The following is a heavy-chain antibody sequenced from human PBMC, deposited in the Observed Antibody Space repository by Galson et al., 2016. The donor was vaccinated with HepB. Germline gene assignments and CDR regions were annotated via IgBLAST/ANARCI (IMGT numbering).Heavy chain of an antibody. D-gene: IGHD3-10*01. CDR1: GFTFSNYG. V-gene: IGHV3-33*01. CDR2: IWYDGSDK. Sequence: SLRLSCAASGFTFSNYGMHWVRQAPGRGLEWVAVIWYDGSDKFYADSLKGRLTVSRDNSKNTLYLQMNNLRAEDTAVYYCARDWGGDFDYWGQGTLVTVSS. CDR3: ARDWGGDFDY. J-gene: IGHJ4*02.